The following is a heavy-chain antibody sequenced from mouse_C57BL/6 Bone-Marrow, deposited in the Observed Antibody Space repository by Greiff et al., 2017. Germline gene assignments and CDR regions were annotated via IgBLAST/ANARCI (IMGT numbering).Heavy chain of an antibody. CDR3: ARRYGSSYDAMDY. V-gene: IGHV1-7*01. CDR2: INPSSGYP. J-gene: IGHJ4*01. CDR1: GYTFTSYW. Sequence: QVPLQQSGAELAKPGASVKLSCKASGYTFTSYWMHWVKQRPGQGLEWIGYINPSSGYPKYNQKLKDKDTLTADKSSSTAYMQLSSLTYEDSSVYYCARRYGSSYDAMDYWGQGTSVTVSS. D-gene: IGHD1-1*01.